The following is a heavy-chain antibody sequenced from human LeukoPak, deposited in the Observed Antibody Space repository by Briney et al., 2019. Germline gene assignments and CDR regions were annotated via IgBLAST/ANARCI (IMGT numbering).Heavy chain of an antibody. Sequence: RGSLRLSCAASGFSFSNYWMHWVRQAPGKGLVWVSRLKSDGSSTNYADSVKGRFTISRDNAKDKLYLQMNSLRAEDTAMYYCTRILVGGNLAFDIWGQGTMATVSS. J-gene: IGHJ3*02. CDR1: GFSFSNYW. CDR2: LKSDGSST. CDR3: TRILVGGNLAFDI. V-gene: IGHV3-74*01. D-gene: IGHD2-21*01.